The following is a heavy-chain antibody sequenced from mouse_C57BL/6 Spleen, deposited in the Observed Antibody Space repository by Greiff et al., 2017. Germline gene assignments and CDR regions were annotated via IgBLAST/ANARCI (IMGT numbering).Heavy chain of an antibody. CDR1: GFTFTDYY. J-gene: IGHJ2*01. D-gene: IGHD1-1*01. V-gene: IGHV7-3*01. CDR2: IRNKANGYTT. CDR3: ARLYGSSSYCFDY. Sequence: EVKVVESGGGLVQPGGSLSLSCAASGFTFTDYYMSWVRQPPGQALEWLGFIRNKANGYTTEYSASVKGRFTISRDTSQSILYLQMNALRAEDSATYYCARLYGSSSYCFDYWGQGTTLTVSS.